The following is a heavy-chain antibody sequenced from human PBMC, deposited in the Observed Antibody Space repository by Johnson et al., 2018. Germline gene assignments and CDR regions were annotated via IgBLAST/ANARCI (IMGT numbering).Heavy chain of an antibody. J-gene: IGHJ6*02. V-gene: IGHV3-23*04. D-gene: IGHD3-3*01. CDR1: GLTFINNA. CDR2: VSVSGGST. Sequence: EVQLVESGGGLVQPGGSLRLSCAASGLTFINNAMSWVRQAPGKGLEWVSTVSVSGGSTYYADSVKGRFTISKDNSKNTLYLQMNSLRAEDTAVYYCAKDLGSDFWSGYWLGFCMDVWGQGTTVTVSS. CDR3: AKDLGSDFWSGYWLGFCMDV.